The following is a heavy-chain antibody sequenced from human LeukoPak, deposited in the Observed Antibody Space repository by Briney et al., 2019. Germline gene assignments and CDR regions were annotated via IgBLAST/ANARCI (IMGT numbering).Heavy chain of an antibody. CDR2: MYHSGST. V-gene: IGHV4-38-2*02. CDR3: ATQPSTRSGWYEGGLDY. J-gene: IGHJ4*02. Sequence: SETLSLTCTVSGYSISSGYYWGWIRPSPGKGLEWIASMYHSGSTYYNPSLKSRVTISVDTSKNQFSLKVSSVTAADTAVYYCATQPSTRSGWYEGGLDYWGQGTLVTVSS. CDR1: GYSISSGYY. D-gene: IGHD6-19*01.